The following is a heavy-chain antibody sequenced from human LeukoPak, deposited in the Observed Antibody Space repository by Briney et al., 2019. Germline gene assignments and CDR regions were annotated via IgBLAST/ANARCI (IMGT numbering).Heavy chain of an antibody. V-gene: IGHV3-23*01. D-gene: IGHD3-3*01. Sequence: GGPLRLSCAASGFTFSSYAMSGVRQAPGKGLEWVSAISGSGGSTYYADSVEGRFTISRDNAKNSLYLQMNSLRAEDTALYYCAKAYYDFWSGYHDWGQGTLVTVSS. CDR2: ISGSGGST. J-gene: IGHJ4*02. CDR3: AKAYYDFWSGYHD. CDR1: GFTFSSYA.